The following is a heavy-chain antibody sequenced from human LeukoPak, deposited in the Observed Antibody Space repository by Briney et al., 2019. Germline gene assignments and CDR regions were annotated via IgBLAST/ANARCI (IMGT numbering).Heavy chain of an antibody. Sequence: GGSLRLSCAASGFTFSSYAMSWVRQAPGKGLEWVSAISGSGGSTYYADSVKGRFTISRDNSKNTLYLQMNSLRVEDTAVYYCAKGPGHIVGLTAIVCDFWGQGVQVTVSS. CDR2: ISGSGGST. J-gene: IGHJ4*02. D-gene: IGHD2-21*02. V-gene: IGHV3-23*01. CDR1: GFTFSSYA. CDR3: AKGPGHIVGLTAIVCDF.